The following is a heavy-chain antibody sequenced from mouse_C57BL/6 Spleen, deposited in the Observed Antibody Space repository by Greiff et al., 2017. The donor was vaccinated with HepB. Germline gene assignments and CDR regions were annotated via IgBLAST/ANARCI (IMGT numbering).Heavy chain of an antibody. Sequence: QVQLKQPGAELVKPGASVKLSCKASGYTFTSYWMHWVKQRPGRGLEWIGRIDPNSGGTKYNEKFKSKATLTVDKPSSTAYMQLSSLTSEDSAVYYCARTFTTVAPFAYWGQGTLVTVSA. V-gene: IGHV1-72*01. D-gene: IGHD1-1*01. J-gene: IGHJ3*01. CDR1: GYTFTSYW. CDR3: ARTFTTVAPFAY. CDR2: IDPNSGGT.